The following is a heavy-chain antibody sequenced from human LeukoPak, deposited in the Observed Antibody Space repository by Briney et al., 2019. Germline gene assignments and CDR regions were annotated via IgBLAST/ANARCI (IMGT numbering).Heavy chain of an antibody. J-gene: IGHJ4*02. V-gene: IGHV3-64*04. Sequence: GGSLRLSCAASGFTFSNYAMHWVRQAPGKGLEYVSVISSNGGTTYYADSVKGRFTISRDNSKNTVYLQMNSLRAEDTAVYYCARDYGDGYNLDYWGQGTLVTVSS. CDR1: GFTFSNYA. CDR2: ISSNGGTT. CDR3: ARDYGDGYNLDY. D-gene: IGHD5-24*01.